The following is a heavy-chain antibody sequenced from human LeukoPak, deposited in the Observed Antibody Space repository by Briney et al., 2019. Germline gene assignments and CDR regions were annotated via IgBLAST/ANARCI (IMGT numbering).Heavy chain of an antibody. J-gene: IGHJ4*02. CDR3: ARGDTMVRGVIIIGY. Sequence: ASVKVSCKASGYTFTSYGISWVRQAPGQGLEWMGWISAYNGNTNYAQKLQGRVTMTTDTSTSTAYMELRSLRSDDTAVYYCARGDTMVRGVIIIGYWGQGTLVTVSS. CDR2: ISAYNGNT. CDR1: GYTFTSYG. V-gene: IGHV1-18*01. D-gene: IGHD3-10*01.